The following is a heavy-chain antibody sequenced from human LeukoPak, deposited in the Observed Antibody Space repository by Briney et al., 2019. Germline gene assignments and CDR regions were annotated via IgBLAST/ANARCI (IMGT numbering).Heavy chain of an antibody. D-gene: IGHD6-13*01. CDR3: AKEVGRMAAAGAAFDI. CDR2: ISYDGSNK. Sequence: PGRSLRLSCAASGFTFSSYGMRWVRQAPGKGLEGVAIISYDGSNKYYGDSVKGRFTISRDNSKDTLYLQMNSLRPEDTAVYYCAKEVGRMAAAGAAFDIWGQGTMVTVSS. CDR1: GFTFSSYG. J-gene: IGHJ3*02. V-gene: IGHV3-30*18.